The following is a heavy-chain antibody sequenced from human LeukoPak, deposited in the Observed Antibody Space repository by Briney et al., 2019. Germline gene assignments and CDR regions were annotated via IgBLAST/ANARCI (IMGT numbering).Heavy chain of an antibody. V-gene: IGHV1-18*01. J-gene: IGHJ4*02. CDR1: GYTFTSYG. D-gene: IGHD1-26*01. CDR2: ISACNGNT. CDR3: ATGTDHNVGRYFDY. Sequence: ASVKVSCKASGYTFTSYGISWLRQAPGQGLEWMGWISACNGNTNYAQKLQGRVTMTTDTSTSTAYMELRSLRSDDTAVYYCATGTDHNVGRYFDYWGQGTLVTVSS.